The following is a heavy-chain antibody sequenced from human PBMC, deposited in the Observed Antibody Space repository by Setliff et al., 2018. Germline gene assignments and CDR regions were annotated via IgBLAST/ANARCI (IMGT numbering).Heavy chain of an antibody. J-gene: IGHJ4*02. CDR2: IYYSGST. V-gene: IGHV4-39*01. CDR3: ARQTGEQLVDY. D-gene: IGHD6-6*01. CDR1: GGSISSSSYY. Sequence: PSETLSLTCTVSGGSISSSSYYWGWIRLPPGKRLEWIGTIYYSGSTYYNPSLKSRVTISVDTSKNQFSLKLSSVTAADTAVYYCARQTGEQLVDYWGQGTLVTVSS.